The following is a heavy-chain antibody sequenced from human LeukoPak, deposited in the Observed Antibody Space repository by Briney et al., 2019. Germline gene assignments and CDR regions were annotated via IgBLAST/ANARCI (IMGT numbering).Heavy chain of an antibody. J-gene: IGHJ3*02. D-gene: IGHD6-13*01. Sequence: GGSLRLSCAASGFTFSTHSMNWVRQAPGKGLEWVSYISSSSTIYYADSAKGRFTISRDNAKNSLYPQMNSLRAEDTAVYYCARDVGSSWYIPMGAFDIWGQGTMVTVSS. V-gene: IGHV3-48*01. CDR1: GFTFSTHS. CDR3: ARDVGSSWYIPMGAFDI. CDR2: ISSSSTI.